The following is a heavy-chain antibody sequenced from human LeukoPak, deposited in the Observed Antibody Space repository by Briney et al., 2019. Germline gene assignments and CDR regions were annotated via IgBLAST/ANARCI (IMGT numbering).Heavy chain of an antibody. CDR1: GFTVSSNY. CDR2: IYSGGST. J-gene: IGHJ4*02. Sequence: GGSLRLSCAASGFTVSSNYMSWVRQAPGKGLEWVSVIYSGGSTYYADSVKGRFTISRDNSKNTLYLQMNSLRAEDTAVYYCAGGRVFSSRYYLYIWGQGTLVTVSS. V-gene: IGHV3-66*01. D-gene: IGHD3-22*01. CDR3: AGGRVFSSRYYLYI.